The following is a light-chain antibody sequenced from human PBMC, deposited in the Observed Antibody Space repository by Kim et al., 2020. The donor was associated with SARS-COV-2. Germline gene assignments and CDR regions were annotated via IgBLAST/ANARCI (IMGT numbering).Light chain of an antibody. J-gene: IGKJ2*01. Sequence: SASVGARLPIPCQPRQDIADYFNWNHQEPGKAPNLLIYHACNLESGVPSRFSGSRSGTHFTFTRNSLQAEDIGTYYCQQYDSLPYTFGQGTKLEI. V-gene: IGKV1-33*01. CDR2: HAC. CDR1: QDIADY. CDR3: QQYDSLPYT.